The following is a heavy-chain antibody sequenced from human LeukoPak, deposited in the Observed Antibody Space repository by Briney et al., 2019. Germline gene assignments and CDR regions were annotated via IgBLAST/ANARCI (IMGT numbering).Heavy chain of an antibody. Sequence: SETLSLTCTVSGGSISSYYWSWIRQPAGKGLEWIGRIYTSGSTNYNPSLKSRVTMSVDTSKNQFSLKLSSVTAADTAVYYCARVSNYYGSGSYLVDYWGQGTLVTVSS. D-gene: IGHD3-10*01. CDR2: IYTSGST. V-gene: IGHV4-4*07. J-gene: IGHJ4*02. CDR3: ARVSNYYGSGSYLVDY. CDR1: GGSISSYY.